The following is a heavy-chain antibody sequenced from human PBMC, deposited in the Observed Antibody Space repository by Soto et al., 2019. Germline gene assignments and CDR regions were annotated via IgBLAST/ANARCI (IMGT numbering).Heavy chain of an antibody. CDR1: GGTFSSHS. CDR2: VISLFGTA. D-gene: IGHD4-17*01. Sequence: VQLMQSGAEVKKPGSSVKVSCKASGGTFSSHSINWVRQAPGKGLDWMGGVISLFGTANYAHNFKGRVTITPYQSTSTAYMELNCLRSYDTAVYYCAREVGDGDFSAALLDWCQGTLVTVSS. CDR3: AREVGDGDFSAALLD. J-gene: IGHJ4*02. V-gene: IGHV1-69*01.